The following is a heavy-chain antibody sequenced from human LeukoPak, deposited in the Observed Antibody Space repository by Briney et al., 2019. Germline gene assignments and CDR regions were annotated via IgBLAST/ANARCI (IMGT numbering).Heavy chain of an antibody. Sequence: SETLSLTCAVSGGSISSNNWWSWVRQPPGKGLEWIGEIFHSGSTNYNPSLKSRVTISVDKSKNQFSLKLNSVTAADTAVYYCARLAFSSGWYYFDYWGQGTLVTVSS. CDR1: GGSISSNNW. CDR2: IFHSGST. CDR3: ARLAFSSGWYYFDY. J-gene: IGHJ4*02. D-gene: IGHD6-19*01. V-gene: IGHV4-4*02.